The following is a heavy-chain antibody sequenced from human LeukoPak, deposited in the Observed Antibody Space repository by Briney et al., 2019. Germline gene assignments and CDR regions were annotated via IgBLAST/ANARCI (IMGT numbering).Heavy chain of an antibody. Sequence: GVSVKVSCKTSGYTFSDYGLTWVRQAPGQGLEWLGWVTGFNGKTNYARRVEDRLILTTDTSTSTGTLDLRGLRADDTAVYYCARVGNSGEFDFWGQGTLVTVST. V-gene: IGHV1-18*01. CDR3: ARVGNSGEFDF. CDR2: VTGFNGKT. J-gene: IGHJ4*02. D-gene: IGHD3-10*01. CDR1: GYTFSDYG.